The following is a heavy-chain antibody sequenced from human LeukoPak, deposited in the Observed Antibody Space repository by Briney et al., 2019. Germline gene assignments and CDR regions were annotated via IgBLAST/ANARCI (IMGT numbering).Heavy chain of an antibody. J-gene: IGHJ4*02. D-gene: IGHD2-21*02. CDR3: ASDRGGYYRGGYFDY. CDR1: ALIFRSYG. CDR2: IWYDVSNK. V-gene: IGHV3-33*01. Sequence: PGGSLRLSCAASALIFRSYGMHWVRQAQGKGLEWEAVIWYDVSNKYYADSVKGRFTISRGNSTNTLYLQINSLRAEDTAVYYCASDRGGYYRGGYFDYWGQGTLVTVSS.